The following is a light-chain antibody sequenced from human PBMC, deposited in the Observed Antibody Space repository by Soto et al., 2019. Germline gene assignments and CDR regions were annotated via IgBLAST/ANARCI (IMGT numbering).Light chain of an antibody. J-gene: IGKJ1*01. Sequence: DIQMTQSPSSLSASVGDRVTITCRASQSISNFLNWYQQIPGKAPKLLIYAASSLQSGVPSRFSGSGSGTDFTLTISSLQPEDFATYYCQQSYTAPPTFGQGTKVDI. CDR2: AAS. V-gene: IGKV1-39*01. CDR1: QSISNF. CDR3: QQSYTAPPT.